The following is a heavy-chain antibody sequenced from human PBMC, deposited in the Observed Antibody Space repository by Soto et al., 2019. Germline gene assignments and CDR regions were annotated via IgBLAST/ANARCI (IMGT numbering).Heavy chain of an antibody. Sequence: SETLSLTCTVSGGSISSYYWGWIRQPPGKGLEWIGSIYYSGSTYYNPSLKSRVTISVDTSKNQFSLKLSSVTAADTAVYYCARRSRYYDILTGYYNDYYYGMDVWGQGTTVTVSS. CDR1: GGSISSYY. D-gene: IGHD3-9*01. CDR2: IYYSGST. J-gene: IGHJ6*02. CDR3: ARRSRYYDILTGYYNDYYYGMDV. V-gene: IGHV4-39*01.